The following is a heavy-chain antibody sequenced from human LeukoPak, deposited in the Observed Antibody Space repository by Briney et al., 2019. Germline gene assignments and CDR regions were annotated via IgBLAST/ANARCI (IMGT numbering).Heavy chain of an antibody. CDR3: AKDEPAAIDYYGMDV. J-gene: IGHJ6*02. D-gene: IGHD2-2*01. V-gene: IGHV3-23*01. CDR2: ISGSGGST. Sequence: GGSLRLSCAASGFTFSSYAMSWVRQAPGKGLEWVSAISGSGGSTYYADSVKGQFTISRDNSKNTLYLQMNSLRAEDTAVYYCAKDEPAAIDYYGMDVWGQGTTVTVSS. CDR1: GFTFSSYA.